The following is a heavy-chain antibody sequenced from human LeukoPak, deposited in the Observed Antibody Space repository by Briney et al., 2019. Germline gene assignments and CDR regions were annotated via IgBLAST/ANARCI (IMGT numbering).Heavy chain of an antibody. V-gene: IGHV1-2*02. CDR2: VNPSSGGT. J-gene: IGHJ5*02. Sequence: ASVKVSCKASGYTFTGYYIHWVRQAPGQGLEWMGWVNPSSGGTNFAQKFQSRVTMTRDTSISTAYMELSRLTSDDTAVYYCTIIPLAATLDWSDPWGQGTLVTVSS. CDR1: GYTFTGYY. CDR3: TIIPLAATLDWSDP. D-gene: IGHD6-19*01.